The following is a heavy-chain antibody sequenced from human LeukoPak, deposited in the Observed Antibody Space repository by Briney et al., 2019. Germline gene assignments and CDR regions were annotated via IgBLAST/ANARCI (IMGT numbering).Heavy chain of an antibody. J-gene: IGHJ4*02. V-gene: IGHV1-3*01. CDR3: ATEDSYGHEVWY. CDR1: GYTFTSYA. D-gene: IGHD5-18*01. Sequence: ASVKASCKASGYTFTSYAMHWVRQAPGRRLEWMGWINAGNGNTKYSQKFQGRVTITRDTSASTAYMELSSLRSEDTAVYYCATEDSYGHEVWYWGQGTLVTVSS. CDR2: INAGNGNT.